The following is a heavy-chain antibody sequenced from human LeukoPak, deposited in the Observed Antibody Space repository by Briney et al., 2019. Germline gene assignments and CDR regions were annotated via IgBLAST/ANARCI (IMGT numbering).Heavy chain of an antibody. J-gene: IGHJ4*02. CDR3: AKDPYGTRYFDY. CDR1: GFTFSKNA. Sequence: GGPLRLSCAASGFTFSKNAMSWLPQAPGKALEWVSSLSGSGADTYYAHSVKGRFTISRDNAKNTAYLQMNSLRAEDTAVYYCAKDPYGTRYFDYWGQGTLVTAS. D-gene: IGHD2-2*01. CDR2: LSGSGADT. V-gene: IGHV3-23*01.